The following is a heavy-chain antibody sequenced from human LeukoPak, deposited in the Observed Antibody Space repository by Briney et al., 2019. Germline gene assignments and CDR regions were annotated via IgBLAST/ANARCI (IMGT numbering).Heavy chain of an antibody. CDR3: AVNRNYCDSSGYREVDY. D-gene: IGHD3-22*01. V-gene: IGHV3-53*01. J-gene: IGHJ4*02. CDR1: GFTVSSSY. CDR2: IYSGGST. Sequence: LPGGSLRLSCAASGFTVSSSYMSWVRQAPGKGLEWVSVIYSGGSTYYADSVKGRFTISRDNSKNTLYLQMNSLRAEDTAVYYCAVNRNYCDSSGYREVDYWGQGTLVTVSS.